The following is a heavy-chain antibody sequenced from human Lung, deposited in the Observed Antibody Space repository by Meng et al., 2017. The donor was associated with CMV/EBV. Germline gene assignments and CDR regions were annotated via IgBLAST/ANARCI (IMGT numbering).Heavy chain of an antibody. CDR3: SKIGRIVVVPAAGNHSAAFDI. J-gene: IGHJ3*02. CDR1: GGSVRSGSYY. V-gene: IGHV4-61*01. D-gene: IGHD2-2*01. Sequence: SETXSLTCTVSGGSVRSGSYYWSCIRQPPGKRLGWIGYIFYSGSTHYNPSLKSRVTISVDTSKNQFSLRLSSVTAADTAVYYCSKIGRIVVVPAAGNHSAAFDIWXQGTXVTVSS. CDR2: IFYSGST.